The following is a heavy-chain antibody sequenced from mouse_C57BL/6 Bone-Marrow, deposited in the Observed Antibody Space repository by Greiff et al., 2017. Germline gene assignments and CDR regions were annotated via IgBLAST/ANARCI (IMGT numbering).Heavy chain of an antibody. V-gene: IGHV1-9*01. D-gene: IGHD4-1*01. J-gene: IGHJ4*01. CDR1: GYTFTSYW. Sequence: QVQLQQPGAELVMPGASVKLSCKASGYTFTSYWIAWVKQRPGHGLEWIGEILPGSGSTNYNEKFKGKATFTADTSSNPTYMQLSSLTTEDSAIYYCARGTGTAYAMDYWGQGTSVTVSS. CDR3: ARGTGTAYAMDY. CDR2: ILPGSGST.